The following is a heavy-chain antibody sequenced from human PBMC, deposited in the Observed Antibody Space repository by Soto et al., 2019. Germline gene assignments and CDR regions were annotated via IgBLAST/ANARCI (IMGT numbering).Heavy chain of an antibody. D-gene: IGHD3-10*01. CDR3: VKEGGTSYFDP. Sequence: DVQLVQSGGVVVQPGGSLRLSCAASGFNFDYYTMHWVRQTPGKGLEWVCLINWDGTTTYYAESMRGRFTVSRDNRRNTLYLQMYRLRPDDSALYYCVKEGGTSYFDPWGQGALVTVSS. V-gene: IGHV3-43*01. CDR2: INWDGTTT. J-gene: IGHJ5*02. CDR1: GFNFDYYT.